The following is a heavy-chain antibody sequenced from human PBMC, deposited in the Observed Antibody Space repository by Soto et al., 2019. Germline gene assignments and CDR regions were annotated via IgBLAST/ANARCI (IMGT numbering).Heavy chain of an antibody. CDR3: ARPLIGNTIDL. J-gene: IGHJ3*01. D-gene: IGHD1-7*01. Sequence: ASVKVSCKASGYTFFKYFIHWVRQAPGQGLEWIGIINPSRGSATYGPIFQGRVSLTTDMPTSTVYMELSSLRSEDTAIYYCARPLIGNTIDLWGQGTSVTVPS. CDR2: INPSRGSA. V-gene: IGHV1-46*01. CDR1: GYTFFKYF.